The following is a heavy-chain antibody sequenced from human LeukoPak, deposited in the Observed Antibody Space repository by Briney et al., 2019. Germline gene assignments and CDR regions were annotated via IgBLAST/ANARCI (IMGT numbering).Heavy chain of an antibody. CDR2: IYYSGST. CDR3: ARVRQAAAGNTKYYYYYYMDV. V-gene: IGHV4-59*11. D-gene: IGHD6-13*01. CDR1: GGSISSHY. J-gene: IGHJ6*03. Sequence: SETLSLTCTVSGGSISSHYWSWIRQPPGKGLEWIGYIYYSGSTNYNPSLKSRVTISVDTSKNRFSLKLSSVTAADTAVYYCARVRQAAAGNTKYYYYYYMDVWGKGTTVTVSS.